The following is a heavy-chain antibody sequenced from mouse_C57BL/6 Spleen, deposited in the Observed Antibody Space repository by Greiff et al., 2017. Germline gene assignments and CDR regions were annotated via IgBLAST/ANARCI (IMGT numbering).Heavy chain of an antibody. D-gene: IGHD1-1*01. V-gene: IGHV3-6*01. Sequence: EVQLQQSGPGLVKPSQSLSLTCSVTGYSITSGYYWNWIRQFPGNKLEWMGYISYDGSNNYNPSLKNRISITRDTSKNQFFLKLNSVTTEDTATYYCARAAYYGSSPLGYWGQGTTLTVSS. CDR1: GYSITSGYY. CDR3: ARAAYYGSSPLGY. CDR2: ISYDGSN. J-gene: IGHJ2*01.